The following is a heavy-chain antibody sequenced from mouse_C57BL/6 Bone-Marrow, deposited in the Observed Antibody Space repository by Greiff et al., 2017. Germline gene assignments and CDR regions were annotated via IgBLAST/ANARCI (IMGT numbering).Heavy chain of an antibody. Sequence: EVQLQQSGAELVRPGASVKLSCTASGFNIKDDYMHWVKQRPEQGLEWIGWIDPENGDTESASKFQGKATITADTSSNTAYLQLSSLTSEATAVYYCTSRVYYGGSYWYFDVWGTGTTVTVSS. CDR3: TSRVYYGGSYWYFDV. CDR2: IDPENGDT. V-gene: IGHV14-4*01. D-gene: IGHD1-1*01. CDR1: GFNIKDDY. J-gene: IGHJ1*03.